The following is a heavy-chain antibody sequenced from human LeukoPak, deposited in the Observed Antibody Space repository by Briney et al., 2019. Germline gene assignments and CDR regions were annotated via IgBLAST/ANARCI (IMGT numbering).Heavy chain of an antibody. J-gene: IGHJ4*02. CDR2: TYYRSEWYN. CDR3: ARTTRVSFDY. CDR1: GDSVSSNSAA. D-gene: IGHD2-2*01. V-gene: IGHV6-1*01. Sequence: SQTLSLTCAISGDSVSSNSAAWNWIRQSPSRGLEWLGRTYYRSEWYNDYAVSVTSRITVNPDTSKNHFSLHLNSVTPEDTATYYCARTTRVSFDYWGRGTLVTVSS.